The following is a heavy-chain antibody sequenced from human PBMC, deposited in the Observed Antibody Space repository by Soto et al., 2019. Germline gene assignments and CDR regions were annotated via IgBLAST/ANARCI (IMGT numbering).Heavy chain of an antibody. Sequence: GGSLRLSCAASGFTFSSYEMNWVRQAPGKGLEWVSYISSSGSTIYYADSVKGRFTISRDNAKSSLYLQMNSLRAEDTAVYYCGRNASGHFDYWGQEPLVTVPS. CDR3: GRNASGHFDY. J-gene: IGHJ4*02. V-gene: IGHV3-48*03. D-gene: IGHD6-19*01. CDR1: GFTFSSYE. CDR2: ISSSGSTI.